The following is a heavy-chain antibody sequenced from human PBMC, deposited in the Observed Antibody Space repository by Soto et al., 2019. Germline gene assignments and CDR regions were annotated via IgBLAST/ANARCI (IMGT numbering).Heavy chain of an antibody. CDR2: MQPSTGRT. V-gene: IGHV1-8*01. J-gene: IGHJ4*02. CDR1: GYSFTSLD. D-gene: IGHD1-26*01. Sequence: QVQLVQSGAEVREPGASVKVSCKASGYSFTSLDINWVRQTAGQGLEWMGWMQPSTGRTGYAQKFQGRVNMTRDTYINTAYMELTTPTSDDTAFYYCARGVSAGVDYWGQGTLVTVSS. CDR3: ARGVSAGVDY.